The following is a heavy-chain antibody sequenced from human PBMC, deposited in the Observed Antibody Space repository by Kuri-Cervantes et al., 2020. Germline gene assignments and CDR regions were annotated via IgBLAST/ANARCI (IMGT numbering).Heavy chain of an antibody. V-gene: IGHV1-8*01. CDR3: ARVEIRPNSGYVGGIDY. CDR1: GYTFTSYD. CDR2: MNPNSGNT. Sequence: ASVKVSCKASGYTFTSYDINWVRQATGQGLEWMGWMNPNSGNTGYAQKFQGRVTMTRNTSISTAYMELSSLRSEDTAVYYCARVEIRPNSGYVGGIDYWGQGTLVTVSS. D-gene: IGHD5-12*01. J-gene: IGHJ4*02.